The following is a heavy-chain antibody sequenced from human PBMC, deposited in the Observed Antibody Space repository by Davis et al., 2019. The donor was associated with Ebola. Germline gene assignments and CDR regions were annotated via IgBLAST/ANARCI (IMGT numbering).Heavy chain of an antibody. CDR3: ALTKGKAARDFDH. V-gene: IGHV3-23*01. J-gene: IGHJ4*02. D-gene: IGHD6-6*01. Sequence: PGGSLRLSCAASGFTFSSYAMSWVRQAPGKGLEWVSAISGSGGSTYYADSVKGRFTVSRDNAANSLYLQMNSLRAEDTAVYYCALTKGKAARDFDHWGQGTLVTVSS. CDR2: ISGSGGST. CDR1: GFTFSSYA.